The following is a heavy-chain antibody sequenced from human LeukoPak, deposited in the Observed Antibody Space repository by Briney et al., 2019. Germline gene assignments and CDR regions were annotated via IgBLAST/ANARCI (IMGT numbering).Heavy chain of an antibody. J-gene: IGHJ4*02. CDR2: ITDSGGST. D-gene: IGHD6-19*01. CDR1: GFTFSGYD. Sequence: PGGSLRLSCAASGFTFSGYDMNWARQAPGKGLEWVSAITDSGGSTHYGDSVKGRFTISRDNSKNTLYLQMNTLRAEDTAVYYCVKGGWFDYWGQGTLVTVSS. V-gene: IGHV3-23*01. CDR3: VKGGWFDY.